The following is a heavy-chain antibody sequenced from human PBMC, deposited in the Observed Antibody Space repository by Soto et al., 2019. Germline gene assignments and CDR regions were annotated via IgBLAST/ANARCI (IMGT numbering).Heavy chain of an antibody. V-gene: IGHV3-33*01. J-gene: IGHJ2*01. D-gene: IGHD3-16*02. CDR3: ARGHDYYDCIWGSYRYKSDPGQLAGNLSWYFDL. CDR2: IWYDGSNK. CDR1: GFTFSSYG. Sequence: QVQLVESGGGVVQPGRSLRLSCAASGFTFSSYGMHWVRQAPGKGLEWVAVIWYDGSNKYYADSVKGRFTISRDNSKNTLYLQMNSLRAEDTAVYYCARGHDYYDCIWGSYRYKSDPGQLAGNLSWYFDLWGRGTLVTVSS.